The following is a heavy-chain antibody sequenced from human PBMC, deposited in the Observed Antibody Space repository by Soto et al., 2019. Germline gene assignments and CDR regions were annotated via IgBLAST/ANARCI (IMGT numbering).Heavy chain of an antibody. J-gene: IGHJ5*02. Sequence: LSLTCSASDGSITNSSHFWGWVRQPPGKRLEWIGTIYFTGNTYYTPSIKSPLTMSIDTSKNEFSLRLNSVTAADTAVYYCAGQTFTIAAASYGRSNWFDPWGPGTLVTVSS. CDR2: IYFTGNT. CDR1: DGSITNSSHF. D-gene: IGHD6-25*01. CDR3: AGQTFTIAAASYGRSNWFDP. V-gene: IGHV4-39*01.